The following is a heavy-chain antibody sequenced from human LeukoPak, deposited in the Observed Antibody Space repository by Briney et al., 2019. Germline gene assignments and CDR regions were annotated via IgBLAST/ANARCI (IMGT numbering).Heavy chain of an antibody. Sequence: GSLRLSCAASGFTFTNYAMHWVRQAPGKGLEWVAFIRYDGSYKYYADSVKGRFTISRDNSKNTLYLQMNSLRAEDTAVYYCAKLSNNYMDVWGKGTTVTVSS. CDR2: IRYDGSYK. CDR1: GFTFTNYA. CDR3: AKLSNNYMDV. V-gene: IGHV3-30*02. J-gene: IGHJ6*03.